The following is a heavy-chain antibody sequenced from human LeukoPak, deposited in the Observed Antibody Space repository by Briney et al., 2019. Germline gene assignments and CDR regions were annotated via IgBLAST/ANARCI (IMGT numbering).Heavy chain of an antibody. Sequence: PGGSLRLSCAASGFXFSNYAISWVRQAPGKGLECVSVISDSGGSTDYADSVKGRFTISRDNSKNTLYLQMNSLRAEDTAVYYCAKHIAARPSYFDYWGQGTLVTVSS. V-gene: IGHV3-23*01. D-gene: IGHD6-6*01. J-gene: IGHJ4*02. CDR3: AKHIAARPSYFDY. CDR1: GFXFSNYA. CDR2: ISDSGGST.